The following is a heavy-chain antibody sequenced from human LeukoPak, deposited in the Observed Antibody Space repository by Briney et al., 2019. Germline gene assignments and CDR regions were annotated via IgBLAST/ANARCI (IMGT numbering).Heavy chain of an antibody. V-gene: IGHV3-11*04. D-gene: IGHD3-9*01. CDR1: GFTFSDYY. CDR3: ARELRYFDWEVDY. J-gene: IGHJ4*02. Sequence: PGGSLRLSCAASGFTFSDYYMSWIRQAPGKGLECVSYISSSGSTIYYADSVKGRFTISRDNAKNSLYLQMNSLRAEDTAVYYCARELRYFDWEVDYWGQGTLVTVSS. CDR2: ISSSGSTI.